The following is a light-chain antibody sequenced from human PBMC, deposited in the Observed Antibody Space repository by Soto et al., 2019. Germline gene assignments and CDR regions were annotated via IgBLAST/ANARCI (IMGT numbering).Light chain of an antibody. CDR2: GAS. Sequence: EIVMTHSPATLSVSPGERATLSCRASQSVSSNLAWYQQKPGQAPRLLIYGASTRATGIPARFSGSGSGTEFTLTISSLQPEDFAVYSCQQYNNWPLWTFGQGTKVHIK. CDR1: QSVSSN. CDR3: QQYNNWPLWT. V-gene: IGKV3-15*01. J-gene: IGKJ1*01.